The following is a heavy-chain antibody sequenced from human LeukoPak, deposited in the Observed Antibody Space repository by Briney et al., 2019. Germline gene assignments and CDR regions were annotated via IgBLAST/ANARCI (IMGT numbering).Heavy chain of an antibody. D-gene: IGHD3-10*01. CDR1: GFTFSSYA. Sequence: PGGSLRLSCAASGFTFSSYAMSWVRQAPGKGLEWVGRIKSKTDGGTTDYAAPVKGRFTISRDDSKNTLYLQMNSLKTEDTAVYYCTTGITMVRGVIFGRPADGAADYYGMDVWGKGTTVTVSS. CDR2: IKSKTDGGTT. J-gene: IGHJ6*04. CDR3: TTGITMVRGVIFGRPADGAADYYGMDV. V-gene: IGHV3-15*01.